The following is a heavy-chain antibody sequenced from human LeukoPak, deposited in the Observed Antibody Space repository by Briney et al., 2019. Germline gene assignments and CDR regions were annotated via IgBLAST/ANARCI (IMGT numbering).Heavy chain of an antibody. CDR3: ARTGIAARFWFDP. CDR2: IIPIFGTA. D-gene: IGHD6-13*01. Sequence: SVKVSCKASGGTFSSYAISWVRQAPGQGLEWMGGIIPIFGTANYAQKFQGRVTITADESTSTAYMELSSLRSEDTAAYYCARTGIAARFWFDPWGQGTLVTVSS. V-gene: IGHV1-69*01. J-gene: IGHJ5*02. CDR1: GGTFSSYA.